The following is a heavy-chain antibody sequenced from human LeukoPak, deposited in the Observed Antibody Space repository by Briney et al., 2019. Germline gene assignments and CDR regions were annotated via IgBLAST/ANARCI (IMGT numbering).Heavy chain of an antibody. J-gene: IGHJ4*02. CDR2: ISGSGGST. CDR1: GFTFSRYW. Sequence: PGGSLRLSCAVSGFTFSRYWMHWVRQAPGKGLVWVSAISGSGGSTYNADSVKGRFTISRDNSKNTLYLQMNSLRAEDTAVYYCAKDRVTRFGPQSIDYWGQGTLVTVSS. V-gene: IGHV3-23*01. CDR3: AKDRVTRFGPQSIDY. D-gene: IGHD3-10*01.